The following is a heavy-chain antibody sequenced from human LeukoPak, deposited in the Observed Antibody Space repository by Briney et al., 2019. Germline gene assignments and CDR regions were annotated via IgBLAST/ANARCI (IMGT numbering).Heavy chain of an antibody. Sequence: SETLSLTCTVSGGSISGYYWSWIRQPPGKGLEWIGYIYYSGSTNYNPSLKSRVTISVDTSKNQFSLKLSSVTAADTAVYYCARVIFMAFDIWGQGTMVTVSS. V-gene: IGHV4-59*01. CDR1: GGSISGYY. CDR2: IYYSGST. D-gene: IGHD3-16*01. J-gene: IGHJ3*02. CDR3: ARVIFMAFDI.